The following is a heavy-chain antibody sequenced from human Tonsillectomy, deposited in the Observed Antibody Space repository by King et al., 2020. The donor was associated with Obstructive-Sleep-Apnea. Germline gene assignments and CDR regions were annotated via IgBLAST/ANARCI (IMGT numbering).Heavy chain of an antibody. V-gene: IGHV3-9*01. Sequence: VQLVESGGGLVQPGRSLRLSCVASGFTFDDYAMHWVRQAPGKGLEWVSGISWNSGSIGDVDPVKGRFTISRDNVKKSLYLQMNSLRVEDTALYYCAKDKDSSGWYADYWGQGTLVTVSS. CDR2: ISWNSGSI. D-gene: IGHD6-19*01. CDR1: GFTFDDYA. CDR3: AKDKDSSGWYADY. J-gene: IGHJ4*02.